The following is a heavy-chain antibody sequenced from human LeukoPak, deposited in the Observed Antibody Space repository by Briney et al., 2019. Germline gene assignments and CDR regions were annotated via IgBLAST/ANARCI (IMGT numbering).Heavy chain of an antibody. V-gene: IGHV3-30-3*01. CDR2: ISYDGSNK. Sequence: PGGSLRLSCAASGFTFSSYAMHWVRQAPGKGLEWVAVISYDGSNKYYADSVKGRFTISRDNSKNTLYLQMNSLRAEDTAVYYCARDRTLGGYDSGGYYFYWGQGTLVTVSS. J-gene: IGHJ4*02. CDR1: GFTFSSYA. D-gene: IGHD3-22*01. CDR3: ARDRTLGGYDSGGYYFY.